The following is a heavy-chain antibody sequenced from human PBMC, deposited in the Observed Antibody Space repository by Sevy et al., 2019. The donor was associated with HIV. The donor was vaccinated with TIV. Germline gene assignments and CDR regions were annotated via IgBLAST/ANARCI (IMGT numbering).Heavy chain of an antibody. V-gene: IGHV4-31*03. D-gene: IGHD3-22*01. CDR3: ARAVRFSSGYPLDY. J-gene: IGHJ4*02. CDR1: GGSISSDGYY. CDR2: IYHNGIT. Sequence: SETLSLTCTVSGGSISSDGYYWSWIRQHPGKGLEWIAHIYHNGITDYNPSLKSRVTISVDTSKNQLSLKLSSVTATDTAVYYCARAVRFSSGYPLDYWGQGTLVTVSS.